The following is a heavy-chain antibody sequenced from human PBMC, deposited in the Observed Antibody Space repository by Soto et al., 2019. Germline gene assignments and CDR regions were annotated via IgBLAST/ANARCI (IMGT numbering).Heavy chain of an antibody. J-gene: IGHJ3*02. CDR2: ISGSGGST. CDR3: TASSGWYNAFDI. V-gene: IGHV3-23*01. Sequence: EVQLLESGGGLVQPGGSLKLSCEASGFTFSSYAISWVRQAPGKGLEWVSAISGSGGSTYYADSVKGRFTISRDNSKNTLYLQMNSLRAEDTAVYYCTASSGWYNAFDIWGQGTMVTVSS. D-gene: IGHD6-19*01. CDR1: GFTFSSYA.